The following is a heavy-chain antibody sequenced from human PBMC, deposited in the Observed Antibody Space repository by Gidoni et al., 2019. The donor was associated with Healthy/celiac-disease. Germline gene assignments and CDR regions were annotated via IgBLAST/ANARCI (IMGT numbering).Heavy chain of an antibody. Sequence: EVQLLESGGGLVQPGGSLRLSCAASGFTFRSYAMSWVRQAPGKGLEWVSAISGSGGSTYYADSVKGRFTISRDNSKNTLYLQMNSLRAEDTAVYYCAKRIGLLLEWLTHYFDYWGQGTLVTVSS. V-gene: IGHV3-23*01. CDR1: GFTFRSYA. CDR2: ISGSGGST. CDR3: AKRIGLLLEWLTHYFDY. D-gene: IGHD3-3*01. J-gene: IGHJ4*02.